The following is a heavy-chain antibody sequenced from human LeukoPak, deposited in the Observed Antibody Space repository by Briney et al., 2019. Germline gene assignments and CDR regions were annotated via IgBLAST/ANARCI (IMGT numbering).Heavy chain of an antibody. CDR2: IYANNGGT. CDR3: ARDSAARSDL. CDR1: GGSISGHH. J-gene: IGHJ2*01. D-gene: IGHD2-15*01. Sequence: SETLSLTCTVSGGSISGHHWSWIRQPPGKGLEWIGCIYANNGGTDYNPSLKSRATISVDRSRNQFSLHLNAVTAADTAVYYCARDSAARSDLWGRGTLVTDAS. V-gene: IGHV4-59*11.